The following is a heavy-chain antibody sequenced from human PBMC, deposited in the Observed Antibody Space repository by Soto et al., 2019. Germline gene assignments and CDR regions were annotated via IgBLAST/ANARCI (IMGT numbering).Heavy chain of an antibody. CDR2: MNAHSGGT. CDR3: AKDLTRQLAYWLDP. CDR1: GFSFTGYY. Sequence: ASVKVSCKASGFSFTGYYIHWLRQAPGQGLEWMGWMNAHSGGTEYAQKFQGRVTLTRDTSIATAYLTLTSLTSDDTALYYCAKDLTRQLAYWLDPWGQGTQVTVSS. D-gene: IGHD6-6*01. V-gene: IGHV1-2*02. J-gene: IGHJ5*02.